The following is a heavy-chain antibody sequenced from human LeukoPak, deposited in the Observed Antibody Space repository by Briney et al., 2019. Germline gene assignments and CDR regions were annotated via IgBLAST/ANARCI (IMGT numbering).Heavy chain of an antibody. D-gene: IGHD6-6*01. CDR1: GGSISSYY. CDR3: ARESRLFAARRFPFDY. J-gene: IGHJ4*02. Sequence: SETLSLTCTVSGGSISSYYWSWIRQPPGKGLEWIGYIYYSGSTNYNPSLKSRVTISVDTSKNQFSLKLSSVTAADTAVYYYARESRLFAARRFPFDYWGQRTLVTVSS. V-gene: IGHV4-59*01. CDR2: IYYSGST.